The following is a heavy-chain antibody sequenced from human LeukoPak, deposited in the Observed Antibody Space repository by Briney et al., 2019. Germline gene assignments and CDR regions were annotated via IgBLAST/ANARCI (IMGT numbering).Heavy chain of an antibody. J-gene: IGHJ4*02. CDR2: ISSSSSYI. Sequence: PGGSLRLSCAASGFTFSSYSMNWVRQAPGKGLEWVSSISSSSSYIYYTDSVKGRFTISRDNAKNSLYLQMNSLRAEDTAVYYCAREDTAMVDYWGQGTLVTVSS. V-gene: IGHV3-21*01. CDR1: GFTFSSYS. D-gene: IGHD5-18*01. CDR3: AREDTAMVDY.